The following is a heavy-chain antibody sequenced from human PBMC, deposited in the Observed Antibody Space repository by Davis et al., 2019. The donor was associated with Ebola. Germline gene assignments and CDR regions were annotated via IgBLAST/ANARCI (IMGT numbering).Heavy chain of an antibody. CDR1: GYTFTYRY. CDR2: ITPFNGNT. V-gene: IGHV1-45*03. Sequence: SVKVSCKAFGYTFTYRYLHWVRQAPRQALEWMGWITPFNGNTNYAQKFQDRVTITRDRSMSTAYMELSSLRSEDTAMYYCASSIAVAGTFYYYGMDVWGQGTTVTVSS. CDR3: ASSIAVAGTFYYYGMDV. J-gene: IGHJ6*02. D-gene: IGHD6-19*01.